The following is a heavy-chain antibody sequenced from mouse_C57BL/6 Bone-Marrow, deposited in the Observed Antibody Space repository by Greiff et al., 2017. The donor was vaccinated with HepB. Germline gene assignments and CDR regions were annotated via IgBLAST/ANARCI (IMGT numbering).Heavy chain of an antibody. CDR1: GYTFTNYW. V-gene: IGHV1-63*01. J-gene: IGHJ3*01. CDR3: ARDDYPAWFAY. D-gene: IGHD2-4*01. CDR2: IYPGGGYT. Sequence: VQLQQSGAELVRPGTSVKMSCKASGYTFTNYWIGWAKQRPGHGLEWIGDIYPGGGYTNYNEKFKGKATLTADKSSSTAYMQFSSLTSEDSAIYYCARDDYPAWFAYWGQGTLVTVSA.